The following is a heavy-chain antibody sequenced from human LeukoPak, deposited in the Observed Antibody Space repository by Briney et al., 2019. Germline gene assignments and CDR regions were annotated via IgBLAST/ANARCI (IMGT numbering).Heavy chain of an antibody. D-gene: IGHD4-17*01. CDR1: GFTFSSYS. V-gene: IGHV3-21*01. CDR2: ISSSSSYI. J-gene: IGHJ2*01. Sequence: PGGSLRLSCAASGFTFSSYSMNWVRQAPGKGLEWVSSISSSSSYIYYADSVKGRFTISRDNAKNSLYLQMNSLRAEDTAVYYCARAGPTVLRYFDLWGRGTLVTVSS. CDR3: ARAGPTVLRYFDL.